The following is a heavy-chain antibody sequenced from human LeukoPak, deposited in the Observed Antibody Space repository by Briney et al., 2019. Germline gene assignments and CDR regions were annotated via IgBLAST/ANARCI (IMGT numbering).Heavy chain of an antibody. CDR1: GGSISSYY. V-gene: IGHV4-4*07. J-gene: IGHJ4*02. D-gene: IGHD3-22*01. CDR2: IYISGRT. CDR3: ARAGYYYDSSAYAIVY. Sequence: SETLSLTCIVSGGSISSYYWGWIRQPAGRGLEWIGRIYISGRTNYNPSLKTRVTMSIDTSKNQFSLKLRSVTAADTAVYYCARAGYYYDSSAYAIVYWGQGTLVTVSS.